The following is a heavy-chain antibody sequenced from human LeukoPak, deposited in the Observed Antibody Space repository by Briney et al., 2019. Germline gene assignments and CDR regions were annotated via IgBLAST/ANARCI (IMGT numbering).Heavy chain of an antibody. Sequence: GGSLRLSCAASGFTFSSYAMSWVRQAPGRGLEWVSGISGSGDSDSTYYADSVKGRFTISRDNSRNTLYLQMSSLRAEDTAVYYCAKADSSGWYESNWFDTWGQGTLVTVSS. CDR1: GFTFSSYA. CDR3: AKADSSGWYESNWFDT. D-gene: IGHD6-19*01. CDR2: ISGSGDSDST. V-gene: IGHV3-23*01. J-gene: IGHJ5*02.